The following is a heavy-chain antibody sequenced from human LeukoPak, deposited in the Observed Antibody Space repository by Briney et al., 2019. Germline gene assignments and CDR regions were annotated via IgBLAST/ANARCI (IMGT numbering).Heavy chain of an antibody. D-gene: IGHD2-2*01. Sequence: PGGSLRLSCAASGFTFSSYAMHWVRQAPGKGLEWVAVISKDGSNKHYADSVKGRFTISRDNSKNTVYLQMNSLRTEDTAVYYCARDGGWGAAVMFSINYYYYGMDVWGQGTTVTVSS. CDR3: ARDGGWGAAVMFSINYYYYGMDV. CDR2: ISKDGSNK. J-gene: IGHJ6*02. CDR1: GFTFSSYA. V-gene: IGHV3-30-3*01.